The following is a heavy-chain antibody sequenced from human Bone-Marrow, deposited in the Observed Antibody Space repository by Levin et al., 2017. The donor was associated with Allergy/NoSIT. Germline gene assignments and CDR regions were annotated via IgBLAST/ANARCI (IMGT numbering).Heavy chain of an antibody. CDR1: GFTLSNYA. CDR2: ISKGGDST. V-gene: IGHV3-23*01. Sequence: GGSLRLSCAAPGFTLSNYAMSWVRQAPGKGLEWVSSISKGGDSTYLSDSMKGRFTISRDNSKDTLYLQMNSLRVEDTAIYYCVRGGDTTMRTPTRGLDPWGQGTLVTVSS. CDR3: VRGGDTTMRTPTRGLDP. J-gene: IGHJ5*02. D-gene: IGHD5-18*01.